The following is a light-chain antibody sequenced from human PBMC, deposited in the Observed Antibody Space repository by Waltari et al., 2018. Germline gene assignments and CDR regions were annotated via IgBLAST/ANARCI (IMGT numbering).Light chain of an antibody. CDR3: QHYVSLPAT. CDR1: QSVSKY. V-gene: IGKV3-20*01. CDR2: HAS. J-gene: IGKJ1*01. Sequence: EIVLTQSPGTLSLSPGERATLSCRASQSVSKYLAWYQQKPGHAPRLLIYHASTRAAGIPDRFSGSGYGTDFSLTISRLEAEDFAVYYCQHYVSLPATFGQGTKVEIK.